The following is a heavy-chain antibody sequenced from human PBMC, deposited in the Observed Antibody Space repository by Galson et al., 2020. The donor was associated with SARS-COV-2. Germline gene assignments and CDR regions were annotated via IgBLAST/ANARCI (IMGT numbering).Heavy chain of an antibody. V-gene: IGHV5-51*01. D-gene: IGHD4-4*01. CDR1: GYSFTSYW. Sequence: KVSCKGSGYSFTSYWIGWVRQMPGKGLEWMGIIYPGDSDTRYSPSFQGQVTISADKSISTAYLQWSSLKASDTAMYYCATTDYSHYYYYGMDVWGQGTTVTVSS. CDR2: IYPGDSDT. CDR3: ATTDYSHYYYYGMDV. J-gene: IGHJ6*02.